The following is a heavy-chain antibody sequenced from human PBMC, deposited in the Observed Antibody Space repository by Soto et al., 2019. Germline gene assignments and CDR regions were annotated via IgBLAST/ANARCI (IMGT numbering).Heavy chain of an antibody. CDR2: TFSGGNT. Sequence: ELQLMATGGGAIQTGGSLRLSCAASGFSISSNYIAWVRQPPGKGLEWVSTTFSGGNTEYAASVKGRCSISRDNYKNTVYRQMYNLRVASPAVYYCARQPPSASQVWAFGMDVWGQGTTVCVSS. CDR3: ARQPPSASQVWAFGMDV. J-gene: IGHJ6*02. V-gene: IGHV3-53*02. D-gene: IGHD1-26*01. CDR1: GFSISSNY.